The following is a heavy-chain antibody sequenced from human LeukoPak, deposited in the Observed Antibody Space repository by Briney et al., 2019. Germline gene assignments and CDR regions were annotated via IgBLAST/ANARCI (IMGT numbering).Heavy chain of an antibody. CDR2: IYHSGRT. Sequence: SETLSLTCAVSGGSISSSNWWSWVRQPPGKGLEWIGEIYHSGRTNYNPSLKSRVTISVDKSKNQFSLKLSSVTAADTAVYYCARGGYYDSSGYPEPLNYWGQGTLVTVSS. J-gene: IGHJ4*02. CDR1: GGSISSSNW. V-gene: IGHV4-4*02. D-gene: IGHD3-22*01. CDR3: ARGGYYDSSGYPEPLNY.